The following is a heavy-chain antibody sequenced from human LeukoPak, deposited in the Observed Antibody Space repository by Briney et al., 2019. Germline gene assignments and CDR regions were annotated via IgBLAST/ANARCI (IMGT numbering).Heavy chain of an antibody. CDR2: LSGSGGAT. V-gene: IGHV3-23*01. CDR3: AKDRKSYSRSGGYYLGAFDL. D-gene: IGHD3-10*01. J-gene: IGHJ3*01. CDR1: GFTFSIYA. Sequence: PGRSLRLSCAASGFTFSIYAMTWVRPAPGKGLQWVSSLSGSGGATWYAGSVKGRFTISKDNTKKVMYLQKNGLRAEDTAIYYCAKDRKSYSRSGGYYLGAFDLWGHGTVVTVSS.